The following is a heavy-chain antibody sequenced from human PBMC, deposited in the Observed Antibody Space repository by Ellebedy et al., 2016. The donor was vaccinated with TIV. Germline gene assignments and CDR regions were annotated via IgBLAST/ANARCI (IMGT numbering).Heavy chain of an antibody. CDR3: ARDRILSSTNPLYYGMDV. V-gene: IGHV1-46*01. Sequence: AASVKVSCKASGYTFTSYFMYWVRQAPGQGLEWMGTINPSVGHTTYAQKPQGRVTLTRDTSTSTVYMDMSSLRSEDTAVYYCARDRILSSTNPLYYGMDVWGQGTTVTVSS. D-gene: IGHD1-14*01. CDR1: GYTFTSYF. J-gene: IGHJ6*02. CDR2: INPSVGHT.